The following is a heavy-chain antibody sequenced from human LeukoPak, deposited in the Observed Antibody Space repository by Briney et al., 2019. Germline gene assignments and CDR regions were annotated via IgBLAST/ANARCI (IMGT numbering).Heavy chain of an antibody. D-gene: IGHD3-16*02. CDR2: IVVGSGNT. CDR3: AATAEGQARGITFGGVIDLFDY. J-gene: IGHJ4*02. Sequence: SVKVSCKASGFTFTSSAMQWVRQARGQRLEWIGWIVVGSGNTNYAQKFQERVTITRDMSTSTAYMELSSLRSEDTAVYYCAATAEGQARGITFGGVIDLFDYWGQGTLVTVSS. V-gene: IGHV1-58*02. CDR1: GFTFTSSA.